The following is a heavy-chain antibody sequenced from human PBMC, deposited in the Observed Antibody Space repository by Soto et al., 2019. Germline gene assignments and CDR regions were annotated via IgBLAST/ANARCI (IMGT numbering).Heavy chain of an antibody. Sequence: SQNLSLTCAISGDSVSSNSAAWNWIRQSPSRGLEWLGRTYYRSKWYNDYAVSVKSRITINPDTSKNQFSLQLNSVTPEDTAVYYCARVGSSGWYLHDAFDIWGQGTMVTVSS. V-gene: IGHV6-1*01. CDR2: TYYRSKWYN. CDR3: ARVGSSGWYLHDAFDI. D-gene: IGHD6-19*01. CDR1: GDSVSSNSAA. J-gene: IGHJ3*02.